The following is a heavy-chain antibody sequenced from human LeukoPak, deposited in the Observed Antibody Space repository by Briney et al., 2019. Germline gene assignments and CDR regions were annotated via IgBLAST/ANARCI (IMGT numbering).Heavy chain of an antibody. V-gene: IGHV4-38-2*02. Sequence: SETLSLTCTVSGYSISSGYYWGWIRQPPRKGLEWIGSIYHSGSTYYNPSLKSRVTISVDTSKNQFSLKLSSVTAADTAVYYCARRVRQRYCSSTSCHSWFDPWGQGTLVTVSS. D-gene: IGHD2-2*02. CDR3: ARRVRQRYCSSTSCHSWFDP. CDR1: GYSISSGYY. CDR2: IYHSGST. J-gene: IGHJ5*02.